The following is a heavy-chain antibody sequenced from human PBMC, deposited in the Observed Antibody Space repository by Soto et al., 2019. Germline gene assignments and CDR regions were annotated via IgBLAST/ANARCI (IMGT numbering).Heavy chain of an antibody. V-gene: IGHV4-34*01. CDR3: ATKGARAGAGRDYSYMNV. J-gene: IGHJ6*03. CDR2: INHSGST. Sequence: SETLSLTCAVYGGSFSGYYWSWIRQPPGKGLEWIGEINHSGSTNYNPSLKSRVTISVDTSKNQFSLKLSSVTAADTAVYYCATKGARAGAGRDYSYMNVWGKGTTVTAPS. CDR1: GGSFSGYY.